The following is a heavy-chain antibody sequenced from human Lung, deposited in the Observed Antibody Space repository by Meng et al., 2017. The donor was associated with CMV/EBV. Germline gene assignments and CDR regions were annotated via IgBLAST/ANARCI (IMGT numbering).Heavy chain of an antibody. Sequence: QVQLPQSRPGLVKPSQTLSLTCAISGDIVSSNSAAWHWIRQSPSRGLEWLGRTYYRSKWYHEYAVSVKSRITISPDTPKNQFSLQLNSMTPEDTAVYYCARGVAEYLGWEMGHWGQGTLVTVSS. CDR2: TYYRSKWYH. CDR3: ARGVAEYLGWEMGH. J-gene: IGHJ4*02. D-gene: IGHD2/OR15-2a*01. CDR1: GDIVSSNSAA. V-gene: IGHV6-1*01.